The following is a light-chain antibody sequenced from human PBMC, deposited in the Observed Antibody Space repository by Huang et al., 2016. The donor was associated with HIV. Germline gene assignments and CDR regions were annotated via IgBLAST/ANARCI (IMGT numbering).Light chain of an antibody. CDR3: QQYFDTRMYT. V-gene: IGKV1-NL1*01. CDR2: TAS. Sequence: IQMTQSPSSLSASVGDRVTITCRASEGIGNSLAWYQQKPGKAPKLLVYTASRLQGGVPSRFSGSRSATDYTLTISSLQPEDFATYYCQQYFDTRMYTFGQGTKLEIK. CDR1: EGIGNS. J-gene: IGKJ2*01.